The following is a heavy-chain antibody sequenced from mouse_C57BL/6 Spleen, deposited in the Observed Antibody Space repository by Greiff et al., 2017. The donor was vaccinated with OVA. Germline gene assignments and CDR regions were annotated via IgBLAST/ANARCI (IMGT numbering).Heavy chain of an antibody. CDR1: GYTFTSYW. J-gene: IGHJ3*01. D-gene: IGHD1-1*02. CDR3: ARRGGNPAWFAY. V-gene: IGHV1-52*01. Sequence: QVQLQQPGAELVRPGSSVKLSCKASGYTFTSYWMHWVKQRPIQGLEWIGNIDPSDSETHYNQKFKDKATLTVDKSSSTAYMQLSSLTSEDSAVYYCARRGGNPAWFAYWGQGTLVTVSA. CDR2: IDPSDSET.